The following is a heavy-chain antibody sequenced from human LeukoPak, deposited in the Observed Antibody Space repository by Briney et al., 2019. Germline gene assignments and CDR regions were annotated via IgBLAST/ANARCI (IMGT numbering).Heavy chain of an antibody. CDR2: INPNSGGT. J-gene: IGHJ6*03. CDR3: ARVVAVTGTPVYYMDV. Sequence: ASVKVSCKDSGYMFTGYYMHWVRQAPGQGLEWMGWINPNSGGTNYAQQFQGRVTMTRDTSISTAYMDLNRLRSDDTAVYYCARVVAVTGTPVYYMDVWGKGTTVTVSS. D-gene: IGHD6-19*01. V-gene: IGHV1-2*02. CDR1: GYMFTGYY.